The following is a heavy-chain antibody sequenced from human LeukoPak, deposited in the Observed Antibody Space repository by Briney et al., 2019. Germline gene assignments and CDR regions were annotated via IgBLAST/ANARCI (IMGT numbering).Heavy chain of an antibody. CDR3: ARSYSNHLFGMDV. CDR2: MYSGGST. J-gene: IGHJ6*02. D-gene: IGHD4-11*01. CDR1: GFTVSSYY. V-gene: IGHV3-66*01. Sequence: GGSLRLSCAASGFTVSSYYMTWVRQAPGKGLEWASVMYSGGSTYYADSVKGRVAISRDNSQNTVFLQMNSVRVEDTAVYYCARSYSNHLFGMDVWGQGTAVTVSS.